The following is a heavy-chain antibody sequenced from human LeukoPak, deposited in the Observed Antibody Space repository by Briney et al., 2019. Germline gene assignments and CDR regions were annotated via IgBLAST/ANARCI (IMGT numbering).Heavy chain of an antibody. CDR2: IYYSGST. J-gene: IGHJ4*02. Sequence: PSETLSLTCTVSGGSISSSSYYWGWIRQPPGKGLEWIGSIYYSGSTYYNPSLKSRVTISVDTSKNQFSLKLSSVTAADTAVYYCARQITYYYGSSGYYHFDYWGQGTLVTVSS. CDR1: GGSISSSSYY. V-gene: IGHV4-39*01. D-gene: IGHD3-22*01. CDR3: ARQITYYYGSSGYYHFDY.